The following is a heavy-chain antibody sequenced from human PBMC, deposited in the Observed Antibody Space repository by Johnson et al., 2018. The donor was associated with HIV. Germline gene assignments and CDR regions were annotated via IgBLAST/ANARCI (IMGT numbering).Heavy chain of an antibody. CDR2: ISGSGSTI. D-gene: IGHD3-10*01. CDR1: EFILSDYY. V-gene: IGHV3-11*04. Sequence: QVRLVESGGGLVKPGGSLRLSCAASEFILSDYYMSWVRQAPEKGLEWISYISGSGSTIYYADSVKGRFTIYRDTAKSTLYLQMNSLGAEDTAVYYCAKCGDADAFDIWGQGTMVTVSS. CDR3: AKCGDADAFDI. J-gene: IGHJ3*02.